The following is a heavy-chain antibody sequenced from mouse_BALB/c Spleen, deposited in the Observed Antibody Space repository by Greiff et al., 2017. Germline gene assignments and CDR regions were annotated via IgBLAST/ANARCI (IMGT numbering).Heavy chain of an antibody. D-gene: IGHD3-2*01. J-gene: IGHJ3*01. CDR2: IWGGGST. Sequence: VKLMESGPGLVAPSQSLSITCTVSGFSLSRYSVHWVRQPPGKGLEWLGMIWGGGSTDYNSALKSRLSISKDNSKSQVFLKMNSLQTDDTAMYYCATLDSSGYWFAYWGQGTLVTVSA. CDR1: GFSLSRYS. CDR3: ATLDSSGYWFAY. V-gene: IGHV2-6-4*01.